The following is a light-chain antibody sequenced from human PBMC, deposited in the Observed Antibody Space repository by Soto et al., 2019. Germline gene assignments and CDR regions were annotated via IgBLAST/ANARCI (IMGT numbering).Light chain of an antibody. Sequence: EIVLTQSPGTLSLSPGERATLSCRASQSVSSNYLAWYKQKPGQAPRLLISDVSTRATGIPARFNGSGSGTEFTLAISSLQFEDFAVYYCQQYNSWPPITSGQGTRLEI. CDR2: DVS. CDR3: QQYNSWPPIT. J-gene: IGKJ5*01. CDR1: QSVSSN. V-gene: IGKV3-15*01.